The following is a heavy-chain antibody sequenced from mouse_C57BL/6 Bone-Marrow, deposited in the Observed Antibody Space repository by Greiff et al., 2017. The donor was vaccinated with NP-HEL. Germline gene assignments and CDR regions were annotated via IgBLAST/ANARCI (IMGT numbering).Heavy chain of an antibody. V-gene: IGHV1-81*01. CDR2: IYPRSGNT. D-gene: IGHD1-1*01. CDR1: GYTFTSYG. Sequence: QVQLQQSGAELARPGASVKLSCKASGYTFTSYGISWVKQRTGQGLEWIGEIYPRSGNTYYNEKFKGKATLTAAKSSSTAYMELRSLTSEDSAVYFCARSEYYGSYARDDWGQGTSVTGSS. J-gene: IGHJ4*01. CDR3: ARSEYYGSYARDD.